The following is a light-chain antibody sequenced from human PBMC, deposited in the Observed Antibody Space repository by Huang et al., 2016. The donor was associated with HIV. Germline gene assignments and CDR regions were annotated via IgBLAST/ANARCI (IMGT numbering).Light chain of an antibody. J-gene: IGKJ2*01. CDR1: QSLLHTTGQNR. V-gene: IGKV2-28*01. CDR2: LGF. CDR3: MQGLQTPPT. Sequence: DIVMTQSPLSLPVAPGQPASISCKSSQSLLHTTGQNRLDWYLQKPGRSPQLLIYLGFKRASGGPDRFTCSGSGLDFTLEISRVEADDVGIYYCMQGLQTPPTFGQGTKLEI.